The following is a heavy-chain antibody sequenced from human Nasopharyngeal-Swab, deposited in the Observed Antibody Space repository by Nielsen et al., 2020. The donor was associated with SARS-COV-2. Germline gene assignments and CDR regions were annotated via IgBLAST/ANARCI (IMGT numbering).Heavy chain of an antibody. D-gene: IGHD2-15*01. CDR3: ARERVELRSGGSRPAYNWFDP. V-gene: IGHV1-2*06. Sequence: WVRQAPGQGPEWIGRINPNSGGTNYAQKFQGRGTMTRDTPISTAYMDLSRLRSVDTPVYYCARERVELRSGGSRPAYNWFDPWGQGTLVTVSS. J-gene: IGHJ5*02. CDR2: INPNSGGT.